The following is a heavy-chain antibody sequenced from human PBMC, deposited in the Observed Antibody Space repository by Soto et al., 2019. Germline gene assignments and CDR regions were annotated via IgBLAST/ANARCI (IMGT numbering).Heavy chain of an antibody. V-gene: IGHV4-39*01. J-gene: IGHJ5*02. D-gene: IGHD3-22*01. CDR2: IYYSGST. Sequence: SETLSLTCTVSGGSIISSSYCCVCIRQPPGRGLEWIGSIYYSGSTYYNPSLKSRVTMSVDTSKNQFSLKLSSVTAADTAVYSCARHWNYYDSAFPNWFDPWGQGALVTVSS. CDR3: ARHWNYYDSAFPNWFDP. CDR1: GGSIISSSYC.